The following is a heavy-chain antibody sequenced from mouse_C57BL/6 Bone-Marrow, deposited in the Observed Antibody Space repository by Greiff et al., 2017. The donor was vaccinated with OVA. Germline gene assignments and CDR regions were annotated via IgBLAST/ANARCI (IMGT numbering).Heavy chain of an antibody. V-gene: IGHV1-54*01. CDR3: ARYGYDEGKAWFAY. J-gene: IGHJ3*01. Sequence: VQLQESGAELVRPGTSVKVSCKASGYAFTNYLIEWVKQRPGQGLEWIGVINPGSGGTNYNEKFKGKATLTADKSSSTAYMQLSSLTSEDSAVYFCARYGYDEGKAWFAYWGQGTLVTVSA. CDR1: GYAFTNYL. CDR2: INPGSGGT. D-gene: IGHD2-2*01.